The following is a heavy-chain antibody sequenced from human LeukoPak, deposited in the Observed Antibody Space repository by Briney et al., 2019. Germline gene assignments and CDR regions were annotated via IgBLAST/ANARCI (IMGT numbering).Heavy chain of an antibody. D-gene: IGHD3-16*02. V-gene: IGHV4-4*07. CDR3: ARDNQYYDYVWGSYRYYFDY. Sequence: PSETLSLTCTVSGGSISSYYWSWIRQPAGKGLEWIGRIYTSGSTNYNPSLKSRVTMSVDTSKNQFSLKLSSVTAADTAVYYCARDNQYYDYVWGSYRYYFDYWGQGTLVTVSS. J-gene: IGHJ4*02. CDR2: IYTSGST. CDR1: GGSISSYY.